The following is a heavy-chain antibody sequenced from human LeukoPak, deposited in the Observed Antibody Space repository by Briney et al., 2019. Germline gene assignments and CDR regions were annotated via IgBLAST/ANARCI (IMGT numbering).Heavy chain of an antibody. CDR1: GGSIGTSSYY. D-gene: IGHD3-10*01. J-gene: IGHJ6*02. Sequence: KTSETLSLTCTVSGGSIGTSSYYWGWIRQPPGQGLEWIGSIYYSGTTYYNPSLKSRVTMSVDTSKNQFSLKLSSVTAADTAVYYCERLLITALRGPNRMDVWGQGTTVTVSS. CDR2: IYYSGTT. CDR3: ERLLITALRGPNRMDV. V-gene: IGHV4-39*01.